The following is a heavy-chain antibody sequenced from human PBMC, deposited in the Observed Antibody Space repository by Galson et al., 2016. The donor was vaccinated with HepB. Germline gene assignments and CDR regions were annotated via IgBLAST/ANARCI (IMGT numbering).Heavy chain of an antibody. J-gene: IGHJ3*02. CDR2: IIPIFDST. CDR3: APSPSGVVVAGSIRLGAFHI. D-gene: IGHD6-19*01. Sequence: SVKVSCKASGGTLSSYVISWVRQAPGQGLEWMGGIIPIFDSTNYTQKLQGRVSITADESTNTAYMELSSLRSEDTALDYCAPSPSGVVVAGSIRLGAFHIWGQGTVVSVSS. CDR1: GGTLSSYV. V-gene: IGHV1-69*13.